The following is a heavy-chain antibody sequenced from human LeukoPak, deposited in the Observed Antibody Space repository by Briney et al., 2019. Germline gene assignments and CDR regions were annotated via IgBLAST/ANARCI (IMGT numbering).Heavy chain of an antibody. CDR1: GGSISRSSYY. J-gene: IGHJ6*03. V-gene: IGHV4-39*01. CDR2: IYYSGST. CDR3: ARQREAYYYYMDV. Sequence: SETLSLTCTVSGGSISRSSYYWGWIRQPPGKGLGWIGSIYYSGSTYYNPSLKSRVTISVDTSKNQFSLKLSSVTAADTAVYYCARQREAYYYYMDVWGKGTTVTVSS. D-gene: IGHD1-26*01.